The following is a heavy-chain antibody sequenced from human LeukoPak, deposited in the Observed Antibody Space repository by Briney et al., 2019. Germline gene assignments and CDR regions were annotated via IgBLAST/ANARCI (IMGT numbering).Heavy chain of an antibody. Sequence: SETLSLTCAVYGGSFSGYYWSWIRQPPGKGLEWIGEINHSGSTNYNPFLKSRVTMSVDTSKNQFPLKLNSVTAADTAVYYCAREYGDFDYWGQGTLVTVSS. CDR3: AREYGDFDY. D-gene: IGHD4-17*01. J-gene: IGHJ4*02. CDR2: INHSGST. V-gene: IGHV4-34*01. CDR1: GGSFSGYY.